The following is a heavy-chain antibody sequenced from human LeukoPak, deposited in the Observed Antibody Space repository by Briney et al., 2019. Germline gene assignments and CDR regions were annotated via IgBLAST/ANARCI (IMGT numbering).Heavy chain of an antibody. CDR1: GFTVSSNY. V-gene: IGHV3-53*01. CDR2: IYSGGST. J-gene: IGHJ4*02. D-gene: IGHD3-3*01. Sequence: GGSLRLSCAASGFTVSSNYVSWVRQAPGKGLEWVSVIYSGGSTYYADSVKGRFTISRDNSKNTLYLQMNSLRAEDTAVYYCARDTMGENYFDYWGQGTLVTVSS. CDR3: ARDTMGENYFDY.